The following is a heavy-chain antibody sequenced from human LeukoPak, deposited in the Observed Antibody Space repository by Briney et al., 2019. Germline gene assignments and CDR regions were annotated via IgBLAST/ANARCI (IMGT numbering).Heavy chain of an antibody. CDR2: IRSKAYGGTT. CDR1: GFTFSSYS. V-gene: IGHV3-49*04. J-gene: IGHJ4*02. Sequence: GGSLRLSCAASGFTFSSYSMNWVRQAPGKVLEWVGFIRSKAYGGTTEYAASVKGRFTISRDDSKSIAYLQMNSLKTEDTAVYYCTRGSSTGTRSSPPRYWGQGTLVTVSS. CDR3: TRGSSTGTRSSPPRY. D-gene: IGHD1-1*01.